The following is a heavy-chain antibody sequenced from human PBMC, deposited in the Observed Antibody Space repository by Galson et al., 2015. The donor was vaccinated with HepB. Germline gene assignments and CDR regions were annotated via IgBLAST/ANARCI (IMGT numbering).Heavy chain of an antibody. D-gene: IGHD3-16*01. J-gene: IGHJ4*02. CDR3: ARHVGGHTTPFDY. CDR2: IYYSGDT. Sequence: SETLSLTCTVSGGSISSISYSWGWVRQPPGKGLEWIGTIYYSGDTYYNPSLKSRVTISIDTSKNRFSLRLTSVSAADTAIYYCARHVGGHTTPFDYWGQGTLVTVSS. CDR1: GGSISSISYS. V-gene: IGHV4-39*01.